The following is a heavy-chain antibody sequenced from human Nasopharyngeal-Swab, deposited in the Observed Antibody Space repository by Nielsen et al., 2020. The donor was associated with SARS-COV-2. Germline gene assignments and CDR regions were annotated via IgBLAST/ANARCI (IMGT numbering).Heavy chain of an antibody. V-gene: IGHV3-73*01. D-gene: IGHD4-11*01. J-gene: IGHJ4*02. CDR2: IRSKANSYAT. CDR3: AKSASLLQYLTFDY. CDR1: GFTFSGSA. Sequence: GESLKISCAASGFTFSGSAMHWVRQASGKGLEWVGRIRSKANSYATAYAASVKGRFTISRDDSKNTAYLQMNSLKTEDTAVYYCAKSASLLQYLTFDYWGQGTLVTVSS.